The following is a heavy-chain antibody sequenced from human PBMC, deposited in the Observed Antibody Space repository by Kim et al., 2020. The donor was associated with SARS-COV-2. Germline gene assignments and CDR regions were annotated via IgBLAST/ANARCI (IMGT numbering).Heavy chain of an antibody. D-gene: IGHD2-2*01. CDR2: INHSGST. Sequence: SETLSLTCAVYGGSFSGYYWSWIRQPPGKGLEWIGEINHSGSTNYNPSLKSRVTISVDTSKNQFSLKLSSVTAADTAVYYCARGTTYCSSTSCYFRVSGMDVWGQGTTVTVSS. CDR1: GGSFSGYY. J-gene: IGHJ6*02. V-gene: IGHV4-34*01. CDR3: ARGTTYCSSTSCYFRVSGMDV.